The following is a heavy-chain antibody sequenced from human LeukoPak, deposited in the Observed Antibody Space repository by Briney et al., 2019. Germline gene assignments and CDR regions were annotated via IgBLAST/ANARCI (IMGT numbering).Heavy chain of an antibody. Sequence: SETLSLTCTVSGGSISSYYWSWIRQAPGRGLEWIGYIYYSGSTNYHPSLKSRVTISIDTSKNQFSLKLSSVTAADTAVYYCARHLGYCTGGSCFGREYYFDYWGRGTLVTVSS. CDR3: ARHLGYCTGGSCFGREYYFDY. D-gene: IGHD2-15*01. J-gene: IGHJ4*02. CDR2: IYYSGST. V-gene: IGHV4-59*08. CDR1: GGSISSYY.